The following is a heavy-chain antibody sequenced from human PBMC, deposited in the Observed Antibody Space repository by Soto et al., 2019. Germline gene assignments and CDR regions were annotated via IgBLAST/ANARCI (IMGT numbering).Heavy chain of an antibody. J-gene: IGHJ6*02. CDR3: ARWYSSSWYYYYYGMDV. V-gene: IGHV3-33*01. D-gene: IGHD6-13*01. CDR2: IWYDGSNK. Sequence: QVQLVESGGGVVQPGRSLRLSCAASGFTFSSYGMLWVRQAPGKGLEWVAVIWYDGSNKYYADSVKGRFTISRDNSKNTLYLQMNSLRAEDTAVYYCARWYSSSWYYYYYGMDVWGQGTTVTVSS. CDR1: GFTFSSYG.